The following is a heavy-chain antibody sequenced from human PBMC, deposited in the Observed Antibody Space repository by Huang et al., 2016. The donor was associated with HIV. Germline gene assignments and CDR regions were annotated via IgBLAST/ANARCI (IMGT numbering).Heavy chain of an antibody. D-gene: IGHD3-22*01. V-gene: IGHV1-8*01. Sequence: QVPLVQSGAEVKKPGASVKVSCKASGYTFPNYDIKGVRQAAGQGLEWVGWMNPNSGNAGYAQKFQGRVALTRNTSISTAYMEVSILRSEDTAVYYCARTDYYESSTYSNWFDPWGQGTLVTVS. J-gene: IGHJ5*02. CDR2: MNPNSGNA. CDR1: GYTFPNYD. CDR3: ARTDYYESSTYSNWFDP.